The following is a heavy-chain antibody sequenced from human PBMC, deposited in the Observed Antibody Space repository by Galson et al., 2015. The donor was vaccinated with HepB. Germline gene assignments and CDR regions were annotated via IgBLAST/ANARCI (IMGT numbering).Heavy chain of an antibody. CDR1: GFTFSSYA. V-gene: IGHV3-23*01. D-gene: IGHD3-22*01. J-gene: IGHJ4*02. CDR3: AKDLISRSHYYDSRFFDY. CDR2: ISGSGGST. Sequence: SLRLSCAASGFTFSSYAMSWVRQAPGKGLEWVSAISGSGGSTYYADSVKGRFTISRDNSKNTLYLQMNSLRAEDTAVYYCAKDLISRSHYYDSRFFDYWGQGTLVTVSS.